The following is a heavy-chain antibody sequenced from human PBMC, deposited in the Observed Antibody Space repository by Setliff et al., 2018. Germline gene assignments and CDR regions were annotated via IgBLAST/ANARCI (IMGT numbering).Heavy chain of an antibody. J-gene: IGHJ4*02. CDR1: GGSFRGYY. D-gene: IGHD2-21*01. CDR2: IIDSGST. Sequence: SETLSLTCAVYGGSFRGYYWSWIRQPPGKRLEWIGEIIDSGSTNYNPSLKSRFTISMDTSKNQFSLKVSSVTAADTAVYYCARSFSRDEKSLLDYWGQGALVTVSS. CDR3: ARSFSRDEKSLLDY. V-gene: IGHV4-34*12.